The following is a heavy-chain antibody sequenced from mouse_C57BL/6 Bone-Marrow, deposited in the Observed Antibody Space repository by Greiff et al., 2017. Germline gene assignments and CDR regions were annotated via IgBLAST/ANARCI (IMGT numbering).Heavy chain of an antibody. D-gene: IGHD1-1*01. J-gene: IGHJ4*01. V-gene: IGHV3-1*01. CDR3: ARAYYYDAMDY. Sequence: EVQLQESGPGMVKPSQSLSLTCTVTGYSITSGYDWHWIRHFPGNKLEWMGYISYSGSTNYNPSLKSRISITHDTSKNHFFLKLNSVTTEDTATYYCARAYYYDAMDYWGQGTSVTVSS. CDR1: GYSITSGYD. CDR2: ISYSGST.